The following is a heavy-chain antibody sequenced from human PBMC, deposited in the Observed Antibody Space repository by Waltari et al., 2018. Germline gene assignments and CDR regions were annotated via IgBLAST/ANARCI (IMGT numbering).Heavy chain of an antibody. CDR3: AHLYGDYYYYYGMDV. Sequence: VQLVESGGGLVQPGGSLRLSCAASGFPFSSSAMTWVRQAPGKGLEWVAFIRYDGSNKYYADSVKGRFTISRDNSKNTLYLQMNSLRAEDTAVYYCAHLYGDYYYYYGMDVWGQGTTVTVSS. CDR1: GFPFSSSA. V-gene: IGHV3-30*02. J-gene: IGHJ6*02. D-gene: IGHD3-10*01. CDR2: IRYDGSNK.